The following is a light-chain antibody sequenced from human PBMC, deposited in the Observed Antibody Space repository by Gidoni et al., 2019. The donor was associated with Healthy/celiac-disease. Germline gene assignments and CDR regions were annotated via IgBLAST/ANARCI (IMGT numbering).Light chain of an antibody. CDR1: QRVLYRSNNNNY. CDR2: WAS. J-gene: IGKJ1*01. V-gene: IGKV4-1*01. CDR3: QQYYSTPWT. Sequence: DIVMTTSPASLAVSLGERATINCKSSQRVLYRSNNNNYLAWYQQKPGQPPKLLIYWASTRESGVPDRFSGSGSGTDFTLTISSLQAEDVAVYYCQQYYSTPWTFGQGTKVEIK.